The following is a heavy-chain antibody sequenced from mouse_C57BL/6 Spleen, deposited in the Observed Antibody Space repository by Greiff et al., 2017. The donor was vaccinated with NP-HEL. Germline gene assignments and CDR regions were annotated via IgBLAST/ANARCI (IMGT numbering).Heavy chain of an antibody. CDR1: GYSITSGYY. V-gene: IGHV3-6*01. D-gene: IGHD5-5*01. J-gene: IGHJ2*01. CDR3: ARGLPYY. Sequence: ESGPGLVKPSQSLSLTCSVTGYSITSGYYWNWIRQFPGNKLEWMGYISYDGSNNYNPSLKNRISITRDTSKNQFFLKLNSVTTEDTATYYCARGLPYYWGQGTTLTVSS. CDR2: ISYDGSN.